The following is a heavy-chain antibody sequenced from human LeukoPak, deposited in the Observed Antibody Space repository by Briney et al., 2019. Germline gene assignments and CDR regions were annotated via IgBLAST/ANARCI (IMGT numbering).Heavy chain of an antibody. CDR1: GGSISSSSYY. Sequence: SETLSLTCTVSGGSISSSSYYWGWIRQPPGKGLEWIGSIYYSGSTYYNPSLKSRVTISVDTSKNQFSLKLSSVTAADTAVYYCARQYSSSSGGLDYWGQGTLVTVSS. D-gene: IGHD6-6*01. CDR3: ARQYSSSSGGLDY. CDR2: IYYSGST. V-gene: IGHV4-39*01. J-gene: IGHJ4*02.